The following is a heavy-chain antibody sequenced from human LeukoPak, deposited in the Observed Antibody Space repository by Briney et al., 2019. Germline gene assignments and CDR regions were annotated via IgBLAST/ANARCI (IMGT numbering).Heavy chain of an antibody. D-gene: IGHD3-22*01. CDR2: ISGSGGST. CDR1: GFTFSSYA. CDR3: AKDPTMIVVVIPDY. V-gene: IGHV3-23*01. J-gene: IGHJ4*02. Sequence: GRSLRLSCAASGFTFSSYAMSWVRQAPGKGLEWVSAISGSGGSTYYADSVKGRFTISRDNSKNTLYLQMNSLRAEDTAVYYCAKDPTMIVVVIPDYWGQGTLVTVSS.